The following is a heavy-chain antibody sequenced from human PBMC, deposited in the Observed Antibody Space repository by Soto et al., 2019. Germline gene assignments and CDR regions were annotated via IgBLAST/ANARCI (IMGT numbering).Heavy chain of an antibody. D-gene: IGHD5-18*01. J-gene: IGHJ4*02. CDR3: AHRPRGYSYHFDY. Sequence: QITLKESGPTLVKPTQTLTLTCTFSGFSLTTRGVGVGWIRQPPGKALEWLALIYWDDDEGYSPSLKSRLTTTKETSINQVVLTMTDMDTVDTAPYYCAHRPRGYSYHFDYWGQGTLVTVSS. CDR2: IYWDDDE. V-gene: IGHV2-5*02. CDR1: GFSLTTRGVG.